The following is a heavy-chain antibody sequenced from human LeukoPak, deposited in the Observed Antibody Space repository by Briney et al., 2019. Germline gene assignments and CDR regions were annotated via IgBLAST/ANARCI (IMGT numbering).Heavy chain of an antibody. V-gene: IGHV1-2*02. J-gene: IGHJ4*02. D-gene: IGHD1-26*01. CDR1: RYTFTGYY. Sequence: GASVRVSCKASRYTFTGYYIHWVRQAPGQGPEWMGWINPDNGGTNYAQKFQGRVTMTRDTSINTAYMEVSRLKSDDTAVYYCARDNSGSFIDYWGQGTLVTVSS. CDR3: ARDNSGSFIDY. CDR2: INPDNGGT.